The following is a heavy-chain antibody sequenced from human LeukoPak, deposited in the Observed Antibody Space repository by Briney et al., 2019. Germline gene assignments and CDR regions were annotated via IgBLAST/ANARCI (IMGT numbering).Heavy chain of an antibody. Sequence: GGSLRLSCAASGFTFKTYTMHWVRQAPGMGLEWVSSISSSSSYIFYADSVKGRFTISRDNSKNTLYLQMNSLRAEDTAVYYCARSGSYSGAFDIWGRGTMVTVSS. V-gene: IGHV3-21*04. CDR3: ARSGSYSGAFDI. CDR1: GFTFKTYT. CDR2: ISSSSSYI. D-gene: IGHD1-26*01. J-gene: IGHJ3*02.